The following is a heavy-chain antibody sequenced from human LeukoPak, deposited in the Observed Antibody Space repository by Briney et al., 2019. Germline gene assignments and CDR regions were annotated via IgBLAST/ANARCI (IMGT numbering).Heavy chain of an antibody. D-gene: IGHD1-26*01. CDR3: ARDHRATIDY. Sequence: GALKILLATPGINLHNYSNERVRQASSKGPEWVAVISYDGSNKYYADSVKGRFTISRDNSKNTLYLQMNSLRAEDTAVYYCARDHRATIDYWGQGTLVTVSS. CDR2: ISYDGSNK. J-gene: IGHJ4*02. CDR1: GINLHNYS. V-gene: IGHV3-30-3*01.